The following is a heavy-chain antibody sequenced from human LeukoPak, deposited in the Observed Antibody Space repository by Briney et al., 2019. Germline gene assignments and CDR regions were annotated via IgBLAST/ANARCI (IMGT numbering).Heavy chain of an antibody. Sequence: GGSLRLSCAASGISFSSYGMSWVRQAPGKGLEWFSTLSSTGTTFYAGSVEGRFTISRANSENTLYLQMDSLRTADTALYYCARVGYSSSWFFFNFWGQGTLVTVSS. D-gene: IGHD6-13*01. CDR3: ARVGYSSSWFFFNF. J-gene: IGHJ4*02. V-gene: IGHV3-23*05. CDR2: LSSTGTT. CDR1: GISFSSYG.